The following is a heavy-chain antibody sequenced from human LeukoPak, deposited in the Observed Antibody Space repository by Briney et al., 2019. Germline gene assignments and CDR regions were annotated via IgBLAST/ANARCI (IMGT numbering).Heavy chain of an antibody. D-gene: IGHD2-8*01. CDR2: ISGSGDNR. CDR1: GFSFGSYA. Sequence: GGSLRLSCAASGFSFGSYALSWVRKAPGKGLEWVSVISGSGDNRHYTDPVKGRFTISRDNSKNTLYLQMNSLRAEDTAVYYCTSLSDAIESFGTRNYWGQGTLVTVSS. V-gene: IGHV3-23*01. J-gene: IGHJ4*02. CDR3: TSLSDAIESFGTRNY.